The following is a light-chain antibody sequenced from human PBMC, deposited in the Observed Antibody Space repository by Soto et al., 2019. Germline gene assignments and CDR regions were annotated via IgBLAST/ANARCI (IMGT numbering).Light chain of an antibody. CDR1: QGVSGSY. CDR2: GAS. V-gene: IGKV3-20*01. J-gene: IGKJ1*01. Sequence: EIVLTQSPGTLSLSPGERATLSCRASQGVSGSYLAWYQQKPGQAPRLLIYGASNRATGIPDRFSGSESGTDFTLTISRLEPEDFAVYYCQQYDISPWTFGQGTKVEIK. CDR3: QQYDISPWT.